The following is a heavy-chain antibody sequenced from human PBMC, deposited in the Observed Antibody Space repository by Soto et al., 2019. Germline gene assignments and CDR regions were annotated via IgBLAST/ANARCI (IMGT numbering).Heavy chain of an antibody. D-gene: IGHD5-18*01. CDR3: ACGGKYRYGYNFDY. J-gene: IGHJ4*02. Sequence: PGGSLRLSCAASGFTFSSYGMHWVRQAPGKGLEWVAVISYDGSNKYYADSVKGRFTISRDNSKNTLYLQMNSLRAEDTAVYYCACGGKYRYGYNFDYWGQGTLLTVSS. V-gene: IGHV3-30*03. CDR1: GFTFSSYG. CDR2: ISYDGSNK.